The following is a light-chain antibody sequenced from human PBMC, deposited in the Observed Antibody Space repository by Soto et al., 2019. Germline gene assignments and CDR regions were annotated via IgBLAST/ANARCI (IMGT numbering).Light chain of an antibody. CDR3: QTWGTGIVV. V-gene: IGLV4-69*01. CDR1: SGHSSYA. CDR2: LRSGGSH. J-gene: IGLJ2*01. Sequence: VLTQSPSASASLGASVNLTCTLSSGHSSYAIAWHQQQPEKGPRYLMKLRSGGSHSKGDGIPDRFSGSSSGAERYLTISSLQSEDEADYYCQTWGTGIVVFGGGTKLTVL.